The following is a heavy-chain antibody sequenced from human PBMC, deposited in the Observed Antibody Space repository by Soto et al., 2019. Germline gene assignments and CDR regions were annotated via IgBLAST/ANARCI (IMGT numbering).Heavy chain of an antibody. V-gene: IGHV3-7*03. Sequence: DVQLVESGGDLVQPGGSLRLSCVASGFTFSPYWMSWVRQAPGRGLQWVATINNDGSEKYYADSVKGRFTISRDNARDSLYLQLTSLRAEDTAIYYCARGSNQDYWGKGTLVAVSS. CDR2: INNDGSEK. CDR3: ARGSNQDY. D-gene: IGHD2-8*01. CDR1: GFTFSPYW. J-gene: IGHJ4*02.